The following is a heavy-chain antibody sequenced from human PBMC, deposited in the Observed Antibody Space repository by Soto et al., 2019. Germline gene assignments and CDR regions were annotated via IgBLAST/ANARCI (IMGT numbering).Heavy chain of an antibody. J-gene: IGHJ4*02. CDR2: IYSGGNT. CDR1: GVTVSNNY. D-gene: IGHD4-17*01. CDR3: ARNMPVTTLGY. V-gene: IGHV3-66*01. Sequence: EVQLVESGRGLVQPGGSLRLSCAASGVTVSNNYMSWVRQAPGKGLEWVSVIYSGGNTKYADSVKGRFSTSRDSSQNTLYLHMNSLRAEDTAVYYCARNMPVTTLGYWGQGTLVTVSS.